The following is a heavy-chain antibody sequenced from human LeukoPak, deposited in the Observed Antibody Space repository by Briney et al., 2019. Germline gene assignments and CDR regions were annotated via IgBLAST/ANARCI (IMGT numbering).Heavy chain of an antibody. CDR1: GFSFTSYC. J-gene: IGHJ6*01. Sequence: GGSLRLSCTTSGFSFTSYCMHWVRQGPGKGLEWVAYLRYDGRDEHYAASVKGRFTTSRDTSKTSLYLQMNSLREKDPAVYYGARPNCGGEFYSSGYAMDTWGAGSTVTVSS. D-gene: IGHD2-21*01. CDR3: ARPNCGGEFYSSGYAMDT. CDR2: LRYDGRDE. V-gene: IGHV3-30*02.